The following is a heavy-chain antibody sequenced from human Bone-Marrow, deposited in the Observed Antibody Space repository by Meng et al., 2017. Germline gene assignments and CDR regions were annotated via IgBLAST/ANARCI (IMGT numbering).Heavy chain of an antibody. CDR3: ARDIHLHSGSYPDAFDI. V-gene: IGHV3-48*03. CDR1: GFTFGSYE. D-gene: IGHD1-26*01. J-gene: IGHJ3*02. Sequence: GGSLRLSCAGSGFTFGSYEMNWVRQAPGKGLEWVSYISGGGGTIYYADSVKGRFTISRDNAKNSLFLQMSSLRAEDTAVYYCARDIHLHSGSYPDAFDIWGQGTMVTVSS. CDR2: ISGGGGTI.